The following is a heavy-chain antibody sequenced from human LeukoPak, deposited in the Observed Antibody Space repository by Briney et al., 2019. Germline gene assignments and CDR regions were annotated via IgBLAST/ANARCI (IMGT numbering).Heavy chain of an antibody. Sequence: ASVKVSCKASGYTFTSYDINWVRQATGQGLEWMGWMNPNSGNTGYAQKFQGRVTITRNASISTAYMELSSLRSEDTAVYYCARDYYYDSSGHLSYFDYWGQGTLVTVSS. CDR2: MNPNSGNT. CDR1: GYTFTSYD. V-gene: IGHV1-8*03. J-gene: IGHJ4*02. CDR3: ARDYYYDSSGHLSYFDY. D-gene: IGHD3-22*01.